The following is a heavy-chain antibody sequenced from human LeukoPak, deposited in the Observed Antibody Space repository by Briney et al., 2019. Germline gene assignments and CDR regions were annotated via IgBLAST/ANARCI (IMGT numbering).Heavy chain of an antibody. D-gene: IGHD2-15*01. CDR1: GFTFSSYE. Sequence: GGSLRLSCAASGFTFSSYEMNWVRQAPGKGLEWVSYISSSGSTMYYADSVRGRFTISRDNAKNSLYLQMSSLRAEDTAVYYCARDSILYVWGQGTTVTVSS. CDR2: ISSSGSTM. CDR3: ARDSILYV. V-gene: IGHV3-48*03. J-gene: IGHJ6*02.